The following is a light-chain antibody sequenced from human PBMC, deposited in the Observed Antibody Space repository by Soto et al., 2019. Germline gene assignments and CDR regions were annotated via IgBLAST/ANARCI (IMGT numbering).Light chain of an antibody. CDR1: SSDVGSYNR. CDR3: NLYISSGTYL. J-gene: IGLJ1*01. V-gene: IGLV2-18*01. CDR2: DVS. Sequence: SALAQPPSVSGSPGQSVTISCTGTSSDVGSYNRVSWYQQPPGRAPKLMIYDVSNRPSGVPDRFSGSKSGTTASLTISGLQAEDEADYYCNLYISSGTYLFGTGTKVTVL.